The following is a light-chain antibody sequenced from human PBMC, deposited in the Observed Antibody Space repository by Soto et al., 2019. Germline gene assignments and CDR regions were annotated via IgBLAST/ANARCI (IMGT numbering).Light chain of an antibody. V-gene: IGKV1-5*01. CDR1: QSISSW. CDR3: KQYSTYPWT. Sequence: DIRMTQSPSILSASVGDRVTITCRASQSISSWLAWYQQKPGKAPKVLIFDASSLESGVPSRFSGSGSATEFTLTISSLQPDDFATYYCKQYSTYPWTFGQGTKVDIK. J-gene: IGKJ1*01. CDR2: DAS.